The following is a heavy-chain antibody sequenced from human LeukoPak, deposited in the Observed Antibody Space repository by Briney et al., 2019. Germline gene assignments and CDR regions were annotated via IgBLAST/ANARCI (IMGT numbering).Heavy chain of an antibody. CDR2: ISAYNGNT. CDR3: ARARRLQGAVGAWFDY. CDR1: GYTFTSYS. Sequence: GASVKVSCKASGYTFTSYSISWVRQAPGQGLKWMGWISAYNGNTTYAQKLQGRVTMTTDTSTSTAYMELRSLRSDDTAVYYCARARRLQGAVGAWFDYWGQGTLVTVSS. V-gene: IGHV1-18*01. D-gene: IGHD3-10*01. J-gene: IGHJ4*02.